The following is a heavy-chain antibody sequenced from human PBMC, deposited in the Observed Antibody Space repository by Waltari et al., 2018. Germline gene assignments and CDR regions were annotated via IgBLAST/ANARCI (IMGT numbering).Heavy chain of an antibody. CDR2: IIPIIGTA. Sequence: QVQLVQSGAEVKKPGSSVKVSCKASGGTFSSYAISWVRQAPGQGLEWMGGIIPIIGTANCAQKFQGRVTITTDESTNTAYMELSSLRSEDTAVYYCARARVVQGGHDAFDIWGQGTMVTVSS. CDR3: ARARVVQGGHDAFDI. D-gene: IGHD3-10*01. J-gene: IGHJ3*02. CDR1: GGTFSSYA. V-gene: IGHV1-69*05.